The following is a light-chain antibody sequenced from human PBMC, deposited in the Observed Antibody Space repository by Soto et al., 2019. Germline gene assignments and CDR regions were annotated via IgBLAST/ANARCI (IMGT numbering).Light chain of an antibody. CDR1: QSVSSR. J-gene: IGKJ1*01. CDR2: DAS. V-gene: IGKV3-20*01. CDR3: QQCGSSPWT. Sequence: IVMTQSPGNLSLSPGERATLSCRASQSVSSRLAWYQQKPGQAPRLLIYDASNRATGIPARFSGSVSGTDCTLTISSLETEDGSVYYCQQCGSSPWTFGQGTKVDIK.